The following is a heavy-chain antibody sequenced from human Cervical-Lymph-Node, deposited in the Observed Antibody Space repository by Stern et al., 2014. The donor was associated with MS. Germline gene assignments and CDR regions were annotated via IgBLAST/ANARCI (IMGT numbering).Heavy chain of an antibody. Sequence: QVQLVQSGGGVVQPGTSLRLSCAASGFTFSSYGMHWVRQAPGKGLEWVALAWYDGSTAYYTNSVKGRFTISRDNSKNTLSFQMNSLTAEDTAVYSCARGHIPYAYNSLFDYWGQGTLVTVSS. V-gene: IGHV3-33*01. CDR2: AWYDGSTA. J-gene: IGHJ4*02. CDR1: GFTFSSYG. CDR3: ARGHIPYAYNSLFDY. D-gene: IGHD5-24*01.